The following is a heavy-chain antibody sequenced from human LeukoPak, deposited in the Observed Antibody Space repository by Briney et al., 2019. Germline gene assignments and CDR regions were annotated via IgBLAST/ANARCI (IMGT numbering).Heavy chain of an antibody. Sequence: GGSLRPSCAVSGCTFSTYWMRWVRQAPGKGLEWAAKIKQDGSEKSYVEYMKGRLTNSRNNANNSLYLEKNSLRAEDTAVYYCARGRGYSYGVFFDYWGQGTMVTVSS. J-gene: IGHJ4*02. D-gene: IGHD5-18*01. V-gene: IGHV3-7*01. CDR1: GCTFSTYW. CDR3: ARGRGYSYGVFFDY. CDR2: IKQDGSEK.